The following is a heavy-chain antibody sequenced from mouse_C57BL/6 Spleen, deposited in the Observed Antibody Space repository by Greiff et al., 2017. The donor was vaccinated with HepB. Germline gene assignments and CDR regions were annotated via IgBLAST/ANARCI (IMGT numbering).Heavy chain of an antibody. CDR3: ARDDGYYAYYAMDY. J-gene: IGHJ4*01. CDR2: ISYDGSN. Sequence: EVKLMESGPGLVKPSQSLSLTCSVTGYSITSGYYWNWIRQFPGNKLEWMGYISYDGSNNYNPSLKNRISITRDTSKNQFFLKLNSVTTEDTATYYCARDDGYYAYYAMDYWGQGTSVTVSS. CDR1: GYSITSGYY. D-gene: IGHD2-3*01. V-gene: IGHV3-6*01.